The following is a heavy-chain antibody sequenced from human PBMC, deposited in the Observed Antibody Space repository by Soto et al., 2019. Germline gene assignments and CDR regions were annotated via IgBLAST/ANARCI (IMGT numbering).Heavy chain of an antibody. J-gene: IGHJ3*02. V-gene: IGHV3-9*01. D-gene: IGHD3-9*01. CDR2: ISWNSGSI. CDR1: GFTFDDYA. Sequence: EVQLVESGGGLVQPGRSLRLSCAASGFTFDDYAMHWVRQAPGKGLEWVSGISWNSGSIGYADSVKGRFTISRDNAKKSRYMSLNRLRAEDTTLYYCAIFRSVVPPVEEGYDIFTGMADDSFDKWGQGTMVTVFS. CDR3: AIFRSVVPPVEEGYDIFTGMADDSFDK.